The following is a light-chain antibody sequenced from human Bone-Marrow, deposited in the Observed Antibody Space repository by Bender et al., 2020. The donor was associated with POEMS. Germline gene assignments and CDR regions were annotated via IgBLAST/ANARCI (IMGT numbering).Light chain of an antibody. V-gene: IGLV2-23*02. CDR3: CSYAGSQIV. J-gene: IGLJ2*01. CDR1: ISDVGTYNL. CDR2: EVE. Sequence: QSALTQPASVSGSPGQSITISCTGTISDVGTYNLVSWYQHHPGKAPKRIIYEVEKRPLGVSYRFSGSKSGPTASLTISGLQSEDEADYYCCSYAGSQIVFGGGTKLTVL.